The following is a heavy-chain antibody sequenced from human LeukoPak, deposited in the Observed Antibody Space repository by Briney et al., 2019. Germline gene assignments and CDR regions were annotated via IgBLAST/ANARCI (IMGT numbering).Heavy chain of an antibody. CDR1: GGSISSGRYY. CDR3: ARLHLVSSGWYPMADS. Sequence: SETLSLTCTVSGGSISSGRYYRSWIRQPAGKGLEWIGRFFTSGSTNYNPSLKSRVTMSVDTSKNKFSLKLSSVTAADTAVYYCARLHLVSSGWYPMADSWGQGTLVTVSS. V-gene: IGHV4-61*02. CDR2: FFTSGST. D-gene: IGHD6-19*01. J-gene: IGHJ4*02.